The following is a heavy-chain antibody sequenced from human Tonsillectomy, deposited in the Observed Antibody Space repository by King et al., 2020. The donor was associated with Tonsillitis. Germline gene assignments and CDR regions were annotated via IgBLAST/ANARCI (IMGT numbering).Heavy chain of an antibody. CDR3: TRGWGYCSSTSCHYFDY. CDR1: GFTFGVYA. V-gene: IGHV3-49*04. D-gene: IGHD2-2*01. CDR2: IRSKAYGGTT. Sequence: VQLVESGGGLVQPGRSLRLSCTASGFTFGVYAMSWVRQAPGKGLEGVGFIRSKAYGGTTEYAASVKGRFTISRDDSKSIAYLQMNSLKTEDTAVYYCTRGWGYCSSTSCHYFDYWGQGTLVTVSS. J-gene: IGHJ4*02.